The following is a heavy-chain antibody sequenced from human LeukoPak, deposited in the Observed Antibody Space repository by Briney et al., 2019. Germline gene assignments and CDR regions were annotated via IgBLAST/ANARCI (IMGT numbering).Heavy chain of an antibody. CDR2: IYSGGTT. J-gene: IGHJ4*02. CDR3: ASSSDKIFGY. V-gene: IGHV3-53*04. CDR1: GFTVSSNY. D-gene: IGHD3-22*01. Sequence: GGSLRLSCAASGFTVSSNYMSWVRQAPGKGLEWVSVIYSGGTTYYADSVKGRFTISRHNSKNTLYLQMNSQRAEDTAAYYCASSSDKIFGYWGQGTLVTVSS.